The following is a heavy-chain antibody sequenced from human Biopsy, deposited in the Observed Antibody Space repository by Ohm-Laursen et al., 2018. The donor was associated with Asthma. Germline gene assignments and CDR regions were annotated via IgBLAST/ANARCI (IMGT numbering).Heavy chain of an antibody. D-gene: IGHD6-19*01. CDR1: GGTFSNFA. V-gene: IGHV1-69*13. CDR3: ARCQVGYSSGWSLLLKKIYYSGMDV. CDR2: IRTVFGTI. Sequence: SVKVSCKAPGGTFSNFAISWVRQAPGQGLEWLGGIRTVFGTINYAQKFQGRVTITADESTSTAYMEVTSLRSEDTAIYYCARCQVGYSSGWSLLLKKIYYSGMDVWGQGTAVTVSS. J-gene: IGHJ6*02.